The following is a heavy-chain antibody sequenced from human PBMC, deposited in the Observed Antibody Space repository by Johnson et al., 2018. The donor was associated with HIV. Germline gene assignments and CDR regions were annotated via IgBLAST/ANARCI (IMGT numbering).Heavy chain of an antibody. CDR1: GFSFSDYY. J-gene: IGHJ3*02. D-gene: IGHD3-10*01. Sequence: QVQLVESGGGLVKPGGSLRLSCAASGFSFSDYYMSWIRQAPGKGLEWVSYISGSGTNIYYAASVKGRFTISRDNAKKSLFLQMNSLRAEDTAVYYCARASYYYGSADIWGQGTMVTVSS. CDR3: ARASYYYGSADI. V-gene: IGHV3-11*04. CDR2: ISGSGTNI.